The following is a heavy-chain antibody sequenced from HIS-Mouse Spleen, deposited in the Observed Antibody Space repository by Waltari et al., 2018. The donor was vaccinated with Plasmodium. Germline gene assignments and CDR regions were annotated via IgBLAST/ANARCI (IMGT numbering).Heavy chain of an antibody. V-gene: IGHV4-34*01. J-gene: IGHJ2*01. D-gene: IGHD3-10*01. CDR2: INHSGRT. CDR1: GGSFSGYY. CDR3: ARGLRGHYWYFDL. Sequence: QVQLQQWGAGLLKPSETLSLTCAVYGGSFSGYYWSWIRQPPGKGLEWIGEINHSGRTNYKPSRKSRVTISVDTSKNQFSLKLSSVTAADTAVYYCARGLRGHYWYFDLWGRGTLVTVSS.